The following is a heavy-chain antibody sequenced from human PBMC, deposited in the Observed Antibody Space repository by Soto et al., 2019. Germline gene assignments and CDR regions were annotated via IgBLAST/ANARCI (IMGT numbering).Heavy chain of an antibody. CDR3: ARSSTTVTAFDI. V-gene: IGHV4-30-2*01. D-gene: IGHD4-4*01. CDR1: GGSISSGGYS. CDR2: IYHSGST. J-gene: IGHJ3*02. Sequence: SETLSLTCAVSGGSISSGGYSWSWIRKPPGKGLEWIGYIYHSGSTYYNPSLKSRVTISVDRSKNQFSLKLSSVTAADTAVYYCARSSTTVTAFDIWCQGTMVTVSS.